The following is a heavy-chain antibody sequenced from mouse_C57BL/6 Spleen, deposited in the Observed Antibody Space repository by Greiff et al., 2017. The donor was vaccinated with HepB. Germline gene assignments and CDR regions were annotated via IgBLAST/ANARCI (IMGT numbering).Heavy chain of an antibody. V-gene: IGHV1-85*01. Sequence: QVQLQQSGPELVKPGASVKLSCKASGYTFTSYDINWVKQRPGQGLEWIGWIYPRDGSTKYNEKFKGKATLTVDTSSSTAYMELHSLTSEDSAVYFCARSDYYGSSWDAMDYWGQGTSVTVSS. CDR3: ARSDYYGSSWDAMDY. CDR1: GYTFTSYD. CDR2: IYPRDGST. D-gene: IGHD1-1*01. J-gene: IGHJ4*01.